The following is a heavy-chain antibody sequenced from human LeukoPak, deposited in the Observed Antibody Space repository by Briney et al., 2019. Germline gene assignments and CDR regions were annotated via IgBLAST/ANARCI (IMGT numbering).Heavy chain of an antibody. Sequence: GGSLRLSCTASGFTFGDYAMSWVRQAPGKGLEWVGFIRSKAYGGTTEYAASVKGRFTISRDDSKSIAYLQMNSLKTEDTAVYYCSTDSTIVYWGQGTLVTVSS. CDR3: STDSTIVY. D-gene: IGHD3-9*01. J-gene: IGHJ4*02. V-gene: IGHV3-49*04. CDR2: IRSKAYGGTT. CDR1: GFTFGDYA.